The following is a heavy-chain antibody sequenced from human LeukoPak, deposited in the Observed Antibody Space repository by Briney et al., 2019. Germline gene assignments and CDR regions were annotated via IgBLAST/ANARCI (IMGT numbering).Heavy chain of an antibody. Sequence: SVKVSCKASGGTFSSYAISWVRQAPGQGLECMGGIIPIYGTATYAQKFQGRVTITTDESPSTAYMELSSLRSEDTAVYYCAGLGATTSYYYMDVRGKGTTVTVSS. CDR2: IIPIYGTA. J-gene: IGHJ6*03. CDR3: AGLGATTSYYYMDV. V-gene: IGHV1-69*05. D-gene: IGHD1-26*01. CDR1: GGTFSSYA.